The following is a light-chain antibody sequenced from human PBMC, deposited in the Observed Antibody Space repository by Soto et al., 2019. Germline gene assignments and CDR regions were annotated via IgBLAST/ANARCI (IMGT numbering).Light chain of an antibody. CDR3: QQYNNWPPFT. J-gene: IGKJ3*01. CDR2: GAS. V-gene: IGKV3-15*01. Sequence: EIVMTQSPATLSVSPGERATLSCRASQSVSRNLAWYQQKPGQATRLLIYGASTRATGIPARFSGSGSGTEFTLTISSLQSEDFAVYNCQQYNNWPPFTFGPGTKVDIK. CDR1: QSVSRN.